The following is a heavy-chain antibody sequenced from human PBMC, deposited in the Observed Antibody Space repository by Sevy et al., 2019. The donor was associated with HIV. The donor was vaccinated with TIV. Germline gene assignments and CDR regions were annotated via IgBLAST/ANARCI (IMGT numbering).Heavy chain of an antibody. Sequence: GSLRLSCAASGFTFSKYSMSWVRQPPGKGLGWVSTLSFGCGEINYADSVKGRFTISRDNSKSSVYLQMNNLRPEDTAVYYCAREGCTKPHDYWGQGTLVTVSS. CDR1: GFTFSKYS. D-gene: IGHD2-8*01. J-gene: IGHJ4*02. V-gene: IGHV3-23*01. CDR3: AREGCTKPHDY. CDR2: LSFGCGEI.